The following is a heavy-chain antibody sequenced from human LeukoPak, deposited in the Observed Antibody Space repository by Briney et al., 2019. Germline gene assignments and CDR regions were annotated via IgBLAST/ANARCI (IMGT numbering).Heavy chain of an antibody. CDR3: ARGSTYYDSSGQVPFDY. D-gene: IGHD3-22*01. V-gene: IGHV3-48*01. CDR2: ISGSSSTI. CDR1: GFTFRSYS. J-gene: IGHJ4*02. Sequence: GGSLRLSCAAYGFTFRSYSMNWVRQAPGKGLEWGSYISGSSSTIYYADSVKGRFTISRDNGKNTLYLQMNSLRAEDTAVYYCARGSTYYDSSGQVPFDYWGQGTLVTVSS.